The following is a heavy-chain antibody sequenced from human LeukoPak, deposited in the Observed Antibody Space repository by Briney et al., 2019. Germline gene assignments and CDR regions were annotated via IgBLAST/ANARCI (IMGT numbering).Heavy chain of an antibody. CDR2: IYPGDSDT. D-gene: IGHD6-19*01. CDR1: GYSFTSYW. V-gene: IGHV5-51*01. CDR3: ARGAVAGTRSNWFDP. Sequence: GESLKISCKGSGYSFTSYWIGWVRQMPGKGPEWMGIIYPGDSDTRYSPSFQGQVTISADKSISTAYLQWSSLKASDTAMYYCARGAVAGTRSNWFDPWGQGTLVTVS. J-gene: IGHJ5*02.